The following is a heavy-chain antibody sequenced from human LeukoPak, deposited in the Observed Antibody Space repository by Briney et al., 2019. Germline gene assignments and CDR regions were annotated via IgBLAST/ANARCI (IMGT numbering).Heavy chain of an antibody. J-gene: IGHJ5*02. CDR1: GFRFSDYY. D-gene: IGHD6-19*01. Sequence: PGGSLRLSCEASGFRFSDYYMTWIRQTPGRGLEWVSYISNGGDSTSYADSLEGRFTISRDNAKNSLYLRMNSLRAEDTAMYYCASLPHRKYSSGWSRPFDPWGQGTLVTVSS. V-gene: IGHV3-11*03. CDR3: ASLPHRKYSSGWSRPFDP. CDR2: ISNGGDST.